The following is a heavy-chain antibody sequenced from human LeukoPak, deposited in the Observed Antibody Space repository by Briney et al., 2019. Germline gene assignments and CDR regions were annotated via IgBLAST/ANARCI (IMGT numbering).Heavy chain of an antibody. Sequence: PGGSLRLSCAASGFTFSSYAMHWVRQAPGKGLEWVAVISYDGSNKYYADSVKGRFTISRDNSKNTLYLQMNSLRAEDTAVYYCAKESLSNRGILDYWGQGTLVTVSS. V-gene: IGHV3-30*04. CDR1: GFTFSSYA. D-gene: IGHD2/OR15-2a*01. CDR3: AKESLSNRGILDY. CDR2: ISYDGSNK. J-gene: IGHJ4*02.